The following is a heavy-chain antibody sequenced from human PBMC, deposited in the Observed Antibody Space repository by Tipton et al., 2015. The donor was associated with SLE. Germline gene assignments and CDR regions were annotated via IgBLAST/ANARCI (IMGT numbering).Heavy chain of an antibody. Sequence: TLSLTCTVSGGSITSGAYYWGWIRQHPGKGLEWIGYISDSGTLYYNPSLKSRVTISVDRSKNQFSLNLSSVTAADTAVYYCARDLGMGSSPKRRYFDYWGQGTLVTVSS. CDR2: ISDSGTL. J-gene: IGHJ4*02. V-gene: IGHV4-31*03. D-gene: IGHD6-13*01. CDR1: GGSITSGAYY. CDR3: ARDLGMGSSPKRRYFDY.